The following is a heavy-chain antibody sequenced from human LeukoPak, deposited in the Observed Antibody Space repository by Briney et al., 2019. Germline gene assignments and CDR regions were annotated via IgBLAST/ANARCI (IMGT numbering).Heavy chain of an antibody. V-gene: IGHV4-38-2*02. CDR1: GYSISSGYY. D-gene: IGHD1-1*01. CDR2: IYYSGSI. CDR3: ARVPGGALNWFDP. J-gene: IGHJ5*02. Sequence: SETLSLTCTVSGYSISSGYYWGWIRPPPGKGLEWIGTIYYSGSIYYNPSLKSRVTISVDTSKNQFSLKLRSVTAADTAVYYCARVPGGALNWFDPWGQGTLVTVSS.